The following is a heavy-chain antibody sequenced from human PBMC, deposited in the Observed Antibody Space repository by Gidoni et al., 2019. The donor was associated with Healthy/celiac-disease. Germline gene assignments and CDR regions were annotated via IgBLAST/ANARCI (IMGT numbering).Heavy chain of an antibody. Sequence: QVPLPQLGAGLLKPSETLSPTCPVYGWSFRGYYWRGIRQPPGKGLEWIGEINHSGSTNYNPSRKSRVTISVDTSKNQFSLKLSSVTAADTAVDYCARAWGMTFGGGDFDPWGQGTLVTVSS. J-gene: IGHJ5*02. CDR3: ARAWGMTFGGGDFDP. CDR1: GWSFRGYY. V-gene: IGHV4-34*01. D-gene: IGHD3-16*01. CDR2: INHSGST.